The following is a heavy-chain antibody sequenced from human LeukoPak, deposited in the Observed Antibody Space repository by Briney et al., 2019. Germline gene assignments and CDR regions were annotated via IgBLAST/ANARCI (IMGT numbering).Heavy chain of an antibody. CDR1: GYTFTSYG. D-gene: IGHD6-19*01. V-gene: IGHV1-18*01. CDR2: ISAYNGNT. CDR3: AREKPYSSGWVTEP. Sequence: ASVKVSCKASGYTFTSYGISWVRQAPGQGLEWMGWISAYNGNTNYAQRLQGRVTMTTDTSTSTAYMELRSLRSDDTAVYYCAREKPYSSGWVTEPWGQGTLVTVSS. J-gene: IGHJ5*02.